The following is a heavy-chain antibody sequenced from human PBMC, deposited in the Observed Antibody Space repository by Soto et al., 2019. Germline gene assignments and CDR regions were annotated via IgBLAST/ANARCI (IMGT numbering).Heavy chain of an antibody. CDR3: TRAAIKGELLDY. J-gene: IGHJ4*02. D-gene: IGHD1-26*01. CDR2: IWHDGSNK. CDR1: GFTFNNYG. V-gene: IGHV3-33*01. Sequence: PGESLRLSCAASGFTFNNYGMHWVRQAPGKGLEWVALIWHDGSNKGYADSVKGRFTISRDNSKNTLNLQMNSLRVEDTAVYYCTRAAIKGELLDYWGQGTQVTVSS.